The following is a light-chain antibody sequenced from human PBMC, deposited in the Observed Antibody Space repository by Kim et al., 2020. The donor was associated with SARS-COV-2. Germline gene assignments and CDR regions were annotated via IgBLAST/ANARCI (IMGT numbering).Light chain of an antibody. CDR2: DDR. Sequence: GKKERITGGGKKKGRKRVKGKQEKAGQGNVMVVYDDRERQSGIRERFNGSNSGNTATLTIRSVEDGDEADYYWQVWDRSSDHSGVVFGGGKQLTVL. J-gene: IGLJ2*01. CDR3: QVWDRSSDHSGVV. CDR1: KKGRKR. V-gene: IGLV3-21*03.